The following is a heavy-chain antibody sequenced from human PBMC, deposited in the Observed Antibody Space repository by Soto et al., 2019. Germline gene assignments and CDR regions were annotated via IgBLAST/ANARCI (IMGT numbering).Heavy chain of an antibody. J-gene: IGHJ4*02. V-gene: IGHV1-58*01. CDR2: LVVGSGNT. D-gene: IGHD3-3*01. Sequence: SVKVSCKTSGFMFTSSAVQWVRQARGQRLEWIGWLVVGSGNTHYAQHFQERVTLTRDMSTGTAYMELSSLRSEDTAVYYCAAVPVLRFLEWLPAYFDYWGQGTLVTVSS. CDR3: AAVPVLRFLEWLPAYFDY. CDR1: GFMFTSSA.